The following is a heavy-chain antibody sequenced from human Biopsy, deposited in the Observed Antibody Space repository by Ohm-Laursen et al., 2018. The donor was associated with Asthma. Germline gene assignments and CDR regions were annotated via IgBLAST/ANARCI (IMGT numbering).Heavy chain of an antibody. CDR2: IYYSGRT. CDR1: GDAMSTSGSY. J-gene: IGHJ2*01. CDR3: ARAVSSSSYWYFDL. D-gene: IGHD6-6*01. Sequence: SDTLSLTCIVSGDAMSTSGSYWGWIRQSPGKGLEWIGSIYYSGRTYYNPSLRSRVTKSADTSKNHFSLKVTSVTAADTAVYYFARAVSSSSYWYFDLWGRGDLVTVSS. V-gene: IGHV4-39*02.